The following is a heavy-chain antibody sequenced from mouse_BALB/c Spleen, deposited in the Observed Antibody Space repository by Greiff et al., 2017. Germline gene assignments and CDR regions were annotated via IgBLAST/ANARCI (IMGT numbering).Heavy chain of an antibody. Sequence: EVHLVESGGGLVKPGGSLKLSCAASGFTFSDYYMYWVRQTPEKRLEWVATISDGGSYTYYPDSVKGRFTISRDNAKNNLYLQMSSLKSEDTAMYYCARAIHDYGYPDYWGQGTTLTVSS. CDR2: ISDGGSYT. CDR3: ARAIHDYGYPDY. V-gene: IGHV5-4*02. CDR1: GFTFSDYY. D-gene: IGHD1-2*01. J-gene: IGHJ2*01.